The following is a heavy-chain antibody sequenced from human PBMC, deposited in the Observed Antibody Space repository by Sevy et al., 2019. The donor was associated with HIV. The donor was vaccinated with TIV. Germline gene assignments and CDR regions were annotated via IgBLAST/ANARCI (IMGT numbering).Heavy chain of an antibody. Sequence: GGSLRLSCAASGFTFSNFGMHWARQVPGGGLEWVAIIWYGGKNAYYADSVKGRFTISRDNSKNTLYLQMNNLRAEDTAVYYCARDLEEWELRYLGYCGQGTLVTVSS. V-gene: IGHV3-33*01. CDR3: ARDLEEWELRYLGY. J-gene: IGHJ4*02. D-gene: IGHD1-26*01. CDR2: IWYGGKNA. CDR1: GFTFSNFG.